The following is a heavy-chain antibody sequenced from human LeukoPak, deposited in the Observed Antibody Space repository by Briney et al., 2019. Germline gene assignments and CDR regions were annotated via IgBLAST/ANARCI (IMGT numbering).Heavy chain of an antibody. V-gene: IGHV3-7*03. CDR1: GFTFNNYW. J-gene: IGHJ4*02. Sequence: GGSLRLSCAVSGFTFNNYWMTWVRQAPGKGLEWVANVKQDGSEATYVDSVKGRFTISRDNAKKSLYLQMNSLRAEDTAVYYCAKSGGGYDQIIDYWGLGTLVTVSS. D-gene: IGHD3-3*01. CDR3: AKSGGGYDQIIDY. CDR2: VKQDGSEA.